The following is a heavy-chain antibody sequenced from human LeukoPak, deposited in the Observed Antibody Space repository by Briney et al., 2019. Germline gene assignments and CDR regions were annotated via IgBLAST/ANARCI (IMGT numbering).Heavy chain of an antibody. V-gene: IGHV3-23*01. CDR3: AKDQNPGGYSSFDY. CDR1: GFTFSSYA. CDR2: ISGSGGST. Sequence: PGGSLRLSCAASGFTFSSYAMSWVRQAPGKGLEWVSAISGSGGSTYYADSVKGRFTISGDNSKNTLYLQMNSLRAEDTAVYYCAKDQNPGGYSSFDYWGQGTLVTVSS. J-gene: IGHJ4*02. D-gene: IGHD5-12*01.